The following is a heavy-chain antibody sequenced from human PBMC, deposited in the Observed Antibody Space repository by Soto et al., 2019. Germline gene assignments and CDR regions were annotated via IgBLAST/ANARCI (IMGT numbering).Heavy chain of an antibody. Sequence: GESLKISCAASGFTFSSYAMSWVRQAPGKGLEWVSAISGSGGSTYYADSVKGRFTISRDNSKNTLYLQMNSLRAEDTAVYYCAKDLGGDYGDYYPNNYYYYGMDVWGQGTTVTVSS. J-gene: IGHJ6*02. V-gene: IGHV3-23*01. CDR1: GFTFSSYA. CDR2: ISGSGGST. D-gene: IGHD4-17*01. CDR3: AKDLGGDYGDYYPNNYYYYGMDV.